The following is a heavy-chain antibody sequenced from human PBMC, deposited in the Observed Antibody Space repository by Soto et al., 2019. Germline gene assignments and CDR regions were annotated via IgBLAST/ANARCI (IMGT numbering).Heavy chain of an antibody. Sequence: GGSLRLSCAASGFTFSDYYMSWIRQAPGKGLEWVSYISSSSSYTNYADSVKGRFTISRDNAKNSLYLQMNSLRAEDTAVYYCAKGTVVTMVRGVLLDYWGQGTLVTVSS. CDR3: AKGTVVTMVRGVLLDY. V-gene: IGHV3-11*06. CDR2: ISSSSSYT. CDR1: GFTFSDYY. J-gene: IGHJ4*02. D-gene: IGHD3-10*01.